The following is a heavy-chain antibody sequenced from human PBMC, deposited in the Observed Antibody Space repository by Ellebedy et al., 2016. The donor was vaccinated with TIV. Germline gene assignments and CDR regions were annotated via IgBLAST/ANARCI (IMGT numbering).Heavy chain of an antibody. D-gene: IGHD3-10*01. CDR1: GYTFTSYG. J-gene: IGHJ6*02. CDR3: ARDSRLLLWFGRAIDYYGMDV. V-gene: IGHV1-18*01. Sequence: AASVKVSCKASGYTFTSYGISWVRQAPGQGLEWMGWISAYNGNTNYAQKLQGRVTMTTDTSTSTAYMELRSLRSEDTAVYYCARDSRLLLWFGRAIDYYGMDVWGQGTTVTVSS. CDR2: ISAYNGNT.